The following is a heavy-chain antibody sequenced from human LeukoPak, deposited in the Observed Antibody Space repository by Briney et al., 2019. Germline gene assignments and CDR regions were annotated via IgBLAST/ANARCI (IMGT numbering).Heavy chain of an antibody. J-gene: IGHJ4*02. CDR3: ARQYSGFDY. CDR2: IYPGDSET. V-gene: IGHV5-51*01. D-gene: IGHD3-10*01. CDR1: GYIFTTSW. Sequence: GESLKISCKASGYIFTTSWIGWVRQMPGEGLEWMGIIYPGDSETRYNPSFQGQVSISADKSINTAYLQWSSLKASDTAMYYCARQYSGFDYWGQGTLVTVCS.